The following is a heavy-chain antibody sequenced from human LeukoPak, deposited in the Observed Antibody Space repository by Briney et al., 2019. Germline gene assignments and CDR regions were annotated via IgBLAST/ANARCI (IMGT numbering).Heavy chain of an antibody. CDR2: ISAYNGNT. D-gene: IGHD3-3*01. V-gene: IGHV1-18*01. J-gene: IGHJ6*02. CDR3: ARAPKYYDFWSGYYPDYYYYGMDV. CDR1: GYTFTSYG. Sequence: GASVKVSCKASGYTFTSYGISWVRQAPGQGLEWMGWISAYNGNTNYAQKLQGRVTMTTDTSTSTAYMELSSLRSEDTAVYYCARAPKYYDFWSGYYPDYYYYGMDVWGQGTTVTVSS.